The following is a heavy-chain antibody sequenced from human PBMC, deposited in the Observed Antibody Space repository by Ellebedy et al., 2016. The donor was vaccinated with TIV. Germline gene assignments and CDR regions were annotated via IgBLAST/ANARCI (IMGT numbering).Heavy chain of an antibody. D-gene: IGHD1-14*01. CDR2: FGSGGDA. J-gene: IGHJ2*01. CDR3: VRGGAAPHNRYFDF. V-gene: IGHV3-13*01. Sequence: PGGSLRLSCAASGFTISTYDMHWVRQRIGKGLEWVSAFGSGGDAYYPASVKGRFTISRENAKNSVYLQMNSLRVGDTAVYYCVRGGAAPHNRYFDFWGRGTLVTVSS. CDR1: GFTISTYD.